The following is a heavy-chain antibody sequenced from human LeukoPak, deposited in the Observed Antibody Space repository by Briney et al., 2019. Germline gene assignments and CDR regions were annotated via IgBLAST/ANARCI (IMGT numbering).Heavy chain of an antibody. D-gene: IGHD6-6*01. Sequence: PSETLSLTCTVSGGSISSSSYYWGWIRQPPGKGLEWIGSIYYSGSTYYNPSLKSRVTISVDTSKNQFSLKLSSVTAADTAVYYCARLAARGYYFDYWGQGTLVTVSS. V-gene: IGHV4-39*07. J-gene: IGHJ4*02. CDR1: GGSISSSSYY. CDR2: IYYSGST. CDR3: ARLAARGYYFDY.